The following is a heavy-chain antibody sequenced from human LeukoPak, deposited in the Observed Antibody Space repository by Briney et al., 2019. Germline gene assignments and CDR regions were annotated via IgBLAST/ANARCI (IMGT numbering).Heavy chain of an antibody. CDR3: TKAPLMSCTGAFCYPFDS. CDR1: GFIFNSYA. V-gene: IGHV3-30*02. J-gene: IGHJ4*02. CDR2: IQYDGSDR. Sequence: GGSLRLSCAASGFIFNSYAMHWVRQAPGKGPEWVAFIQYDGSDRYYADSVKGRFTVSRDNSRNTPYLQMNNLRIEDSAVYYCTKAPLMSCTGAFCYPFDSWGQGVLVTVSS. D-gene: IGHD2-8*02.